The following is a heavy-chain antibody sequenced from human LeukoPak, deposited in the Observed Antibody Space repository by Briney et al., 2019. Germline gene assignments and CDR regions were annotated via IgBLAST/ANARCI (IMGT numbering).Heavy chain of an antibody. J-gene: IGHJ4*02. CDR1: GYTLTEMS. Sequence: ASVKVSCKVSGYTLTEMSIHWVRQAPGGALEWMGGFDPEDGETVYAPKFQGRVTITADRSTSTVSMALSSLTSEDTAIYYCARGHGDILSAFVYWGQGTPVTVSS. V-gene: IGHV1-24*01. CDR2: FDPEDGET. D-gene: IGHD3-9*01. CDR3: ARGHGDILSAFVY.